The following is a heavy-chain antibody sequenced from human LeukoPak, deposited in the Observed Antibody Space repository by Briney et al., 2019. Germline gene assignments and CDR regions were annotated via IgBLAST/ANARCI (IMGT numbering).Heavy chain of an antibody. V-gene: IGHV3-21*01. CDR1: GFTFSSYS. J-gene: IGHJ6*02. Sequence: GGSLRLSCAASGFTFSSYSMNWVRQAPGKGLEWVSSISSSSSYIYYADSVKGRFTISRDNAKNSLYLQMNSLRAEDTAVYYCAKDTYGGYRSYGMDVWGQGTTVTVSS. D-gene: IGHD5-12*01. CDR2: ISSSSSYI. CDR3: AKDTYGGYRSYGMDV.